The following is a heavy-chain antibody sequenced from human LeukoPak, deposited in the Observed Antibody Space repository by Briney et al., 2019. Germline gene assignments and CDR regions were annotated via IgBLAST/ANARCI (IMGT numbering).Heavy chain of an antibody. D-gene: IGHD1-26*01. CDR1: GGSISSGSYY. Sequence: NPSQTLSLTCTVSGGSISSGSYYWSWIRQPAGKGLEWIGRIYTSGSTNYNPSLKSRVTISVDTSKNQFSLKLSSVTAADTAVYYCARGMGGSYGDYFDYWGQGTLVTVSS. CDR2: IYTSGST. V-gene: IGHV4-61*02. CDR3: ARGMGGSYGDYFDY. J-gene: IGHJ4*02.